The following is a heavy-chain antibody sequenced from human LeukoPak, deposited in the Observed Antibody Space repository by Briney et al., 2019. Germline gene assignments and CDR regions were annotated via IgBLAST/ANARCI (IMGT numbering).Heavy chain of an antibody. CDR1: GGSFSGYY. D-gene: IGHD2-21*02. CDR2: INHSGST. CDR3: AINRGGDDAFDI. Sequence: SETLSLTCAVYGGSFSGYYWSWIRQPPGKGLEWIGEINHSGSTNYNPSLKSRVTISVDTSKNQFPLKLSSVTAADTAVYYCAINRGGDDAFDIWGQGTMVTVSS. J-gene: IGHJ3*02. V-gene: IGHV4-34*01.